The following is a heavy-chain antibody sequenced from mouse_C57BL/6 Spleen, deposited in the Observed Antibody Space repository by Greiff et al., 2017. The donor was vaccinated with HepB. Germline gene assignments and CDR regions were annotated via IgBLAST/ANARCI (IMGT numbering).Heavy chain of an antibody. CDR1: GFTFSDYY. V-gene: IGHV5-12*01. D-gene: IGHD5-5*01. CDR3: ARRSYLGGAMDY. J-gene: IGHJ4*01. Sequence: EVQLQESGGGLVQPGGSLKLSCAASGFTFSDYYMYWVRQTPEKRLEWVAYISNGGGSTYYPDTVKGRFTISRDNAKNTLYLQMSRLKSEDTAMYYCARRSYLGGAMDYWGQGTSVTVSS. CDR2: ISNGGGST.